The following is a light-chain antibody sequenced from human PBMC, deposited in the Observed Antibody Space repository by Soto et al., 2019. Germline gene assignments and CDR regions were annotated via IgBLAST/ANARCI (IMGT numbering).Light chain of an antibody. J-gene: IGLJ1*01. CDR2: DNY. V-gene: IGLV1-51*01. CDR1: SSNIENNY. CDR3: GTWDTRLSAYV. Sequence: QSVLTHPPSVSAAPGLKVTISCAGSSSNIENNYVSWYQQLPGTAPKLLIYDNYKRPSGIPDRFSGSKSGTSATLGITGLQTGDEADYYCGTWDTRLSAYVFGTGTKVTVL.